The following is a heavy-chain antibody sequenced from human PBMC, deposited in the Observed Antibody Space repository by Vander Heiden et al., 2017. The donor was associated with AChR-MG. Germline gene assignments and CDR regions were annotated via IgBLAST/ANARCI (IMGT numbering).Heavy chain of an antibody. Sequence: EVQLLESGGGLVQPGGSLRLSCAASGFTFSSYAMSWVRQAPGKGLEWGSGISESGGSTYYADSVKGRFNISRDNSKNTLYLQMNSLRVEDTAVYYCAKDRGIQLWSPGNWFDPWGQGTLVTVSS. J-gene: IGHJ5*02. CDR3: AKDRGIQLWSPGNWFDP. D-gene: IGHD5-18*01. V-gene: IGHV3-23*01. CDR2: ISESGGST. CDR1: GFTFSSYA.